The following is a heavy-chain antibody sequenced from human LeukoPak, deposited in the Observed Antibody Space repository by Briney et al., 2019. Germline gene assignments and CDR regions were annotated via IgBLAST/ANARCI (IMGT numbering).Heavy chain of an antibody. J-gene: IGHJ4*02. CDR3: ARVVTYDSSSYYGY. Sequence: GASMKVSCKASGYTFTNYYVHWVRQAPGQGLEWMGIINPGGGSTRYAQKFQGRVTMTRDTSTTTVYMELSRLRSEDTAVYYCARVVTYDSSSYYGYWGQGTLVTVSS. CDR2: INPGGGST. CDR1: GYTFTNYY. D-gene: IGHD3-22*01. V-gene: IGHV1-46*01.